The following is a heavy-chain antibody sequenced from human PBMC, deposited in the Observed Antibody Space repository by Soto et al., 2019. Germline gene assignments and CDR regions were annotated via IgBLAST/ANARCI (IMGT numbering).Heavy chain of an antibody. Sequence: PGRSLRLSCAASGFMFRSYAMHWVRQAPGKGLEWVAGIWYDGSTKYYGDSVKGRYSISRDNSKNMLDLQMNSLRAEDTAVYYCARVASSSSWHIPHFDQWGQGTLVTVSS. CDR3: ARVASSSSWHIPHFDQ. D-gene: IGHD6-13*01. J-gene: IGHJ4*02. CDR2: IWYDGSTK. CDR1: GFMFRSYA. V-gene: IGHV3-33*01.